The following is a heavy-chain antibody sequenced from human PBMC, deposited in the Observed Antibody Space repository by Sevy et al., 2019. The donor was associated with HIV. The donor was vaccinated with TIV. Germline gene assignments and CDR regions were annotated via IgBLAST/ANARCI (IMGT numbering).Heavy chain of an antibody. Sequence: GGSLRLSCAASGFTFSPYWMTWVRQAPGKGLEWVANIRPDGSDKNYVDSVKGRFTISRDNAKKSLYLQMNSLRADDTVMYYCARGVGLDCWGQGALVTVSS. D-gene: IGHD1-26*01. CDR1: GFTFSPYW. CDR3: ARGVGLDC. J-gene: IGHJ4*02. V-gene: IGHV3-7*01. CDR2: IRPDGSDK.